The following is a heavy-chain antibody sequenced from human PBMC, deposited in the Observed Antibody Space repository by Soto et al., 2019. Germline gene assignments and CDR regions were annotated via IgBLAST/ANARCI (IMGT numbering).Heavy chain of an antibody. J-gene: IGHJ4*02. D-gene: IGHD6-25*01. Sequence: DVQLVESGGGLVQPGGSLRLSCVVSGFTVSNYFLAWVRQAPGKGLEWVSIINNGDDTHYAKSVKGRFTISRDNSKNTLHLQMNSLRVEDTAVYYCARGRGFLIDYWGRGTLVSVSS. CDR3: ARGRGFLIDY. V-gene: IGHV3-66*01. CDR2: INNGDDT. CDR1: GFTVSNYF.